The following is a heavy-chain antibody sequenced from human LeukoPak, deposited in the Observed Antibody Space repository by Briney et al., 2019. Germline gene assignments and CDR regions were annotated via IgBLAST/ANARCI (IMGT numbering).Heavy chain of an antibody. Sequence: SETLSLTCAVYGGSFSGYYWSWIRQPPGKGLEWIGEINHSGSTNYNPSLKSRVTISVDTSKNQFSLKLSSVTAADTAVYYCARRPGLNYYYYYMDVWGKGTTATVSS. J-gene: IGHJ6*03. CDR3: ARRPGLNYYYYYMDV. V-gene: IGHV4-34*01. D-gene: IGHD3-10*01. CDR2: INHSGST. CDR1: GGSFSGYY.